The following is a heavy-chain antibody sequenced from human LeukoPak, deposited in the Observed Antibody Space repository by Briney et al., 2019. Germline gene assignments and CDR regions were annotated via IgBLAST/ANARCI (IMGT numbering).Heavy chain of an antibody. J-gene: IGHJ6*02. V-gene: IGHV4-4*02. CDR1: GGSISSSNW. CDR3: ARNSSPFFVVVVAATYYGMDV. CDR2: IYHSGST. Sequence: SSETLSLTCAVSGGSISSSNWWSWVRQPPGKGLEWIGEIYHSGSTNYNPSLKSRVTISVDKSKNQFSLKLSSVTAADTAVYYCARNSSPFFVVVVAATYYGMDVWGQGTTVTVSS. D-gene: IGHD2-15*01.